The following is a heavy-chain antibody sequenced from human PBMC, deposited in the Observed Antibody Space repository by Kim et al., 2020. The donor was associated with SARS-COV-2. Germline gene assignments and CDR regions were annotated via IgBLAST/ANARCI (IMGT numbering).Heavy chain of an antibody. J-gene: IGHJ4*02. CDR3: ARGYTGDRAYDY. V-gene: IGHV4-34*01. D-gene: IGHD7-27*01. CDR2: INHSGST. Sequence: SETPSLTCAVYGGSFSGYYWSWIRQPPGKGLEWIGEINHSGSTNYNPSLKSRVTISVDTSKNQFSLKLSSVTAGDTAVYYCARGYTGDRAYDYWGQGTLVTVSS. CDR1: GGSFSGYY.